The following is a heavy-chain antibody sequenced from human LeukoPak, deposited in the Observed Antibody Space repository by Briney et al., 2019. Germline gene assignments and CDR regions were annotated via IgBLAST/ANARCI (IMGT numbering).Heavy chain of an antibody. CDR2: ISSNGGST. D-gene: IGHD5-24*01. CDR1: GFTFSSYA. Sequence: GGSLRLSRAASGFTFSSYAMHWVRQAPGKGLEYVSAISSNGGSTYYANSVKGRFTISRDNSKNTLYLQMGSLRAEDMAVYYCARGRWLREFDYWGQGTLVTVSS. CDR3: ARGRWLREFDY. V-gene: IGHV3-64*01. J-gene: IGHJ4*02.